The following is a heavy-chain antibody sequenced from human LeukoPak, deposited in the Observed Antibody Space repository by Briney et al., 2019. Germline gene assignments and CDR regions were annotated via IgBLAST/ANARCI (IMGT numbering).Heavy chain of an antibody. CDR2: ISNSSTHI. CDR1: GFSFSDYH. D-gene: IGHD5-24*01. CDR3: SRGKHKAIITGIDS. V-gene: IGHV3-21*01. Sequence: GGSLRLSCAASGFSFSDYHMHWVRQAPGKGLEWVSAISNSSTHIYYADSVKGRFTISRDNAGNSVYLQMHGLRGEDTAVYFCSRGKHKAIITGIDSWGQGTLITVSS. J-gene: IGHJ1*01.